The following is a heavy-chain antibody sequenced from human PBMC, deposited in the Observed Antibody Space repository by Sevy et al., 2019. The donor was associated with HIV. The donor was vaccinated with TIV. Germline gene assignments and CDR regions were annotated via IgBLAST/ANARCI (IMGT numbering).Heavy chain of an antibody. V-gene: IGHV3-48*03. D-gene: IGHD2-8*01. CDR2: ISSSGGSI. J-gene: IGHJ5*02. Sequence: GGSLRLSCTASGFTFSSYEMNWVRQAPGKGLEWVSKISSSGGSIYYAASVKGRFTISRDNAKNSLNLQMNGLRAEDTAVYYCTRNGGAFDNGFDPWGQGTLVTVSS. CDR3: TRNGGAFDNGFDP. CDR1: GFTFSSYE.